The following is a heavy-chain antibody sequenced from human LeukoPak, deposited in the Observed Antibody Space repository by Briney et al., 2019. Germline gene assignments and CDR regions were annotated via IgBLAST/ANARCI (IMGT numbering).Heavy chain of an antibody. CDR2: INPSGGST. CDR3: ASTGDYYGSGSTTYMDV. J-gene: IGHJ6*03. CDR1: GYTFTSYY. Sequence: ASVKVXCKASGYTFTSYYMHWVRQAPGQGLERMGVINPSGGSTTYAQKFQGRVTMTRDTSTSTVYMELSSLRSEDTAVYYCASTGDYYGSGSTTYMDVWGKGTTVTISS. V-gene: IGHV1-46*01. D-gene: IGHD3-10*01.